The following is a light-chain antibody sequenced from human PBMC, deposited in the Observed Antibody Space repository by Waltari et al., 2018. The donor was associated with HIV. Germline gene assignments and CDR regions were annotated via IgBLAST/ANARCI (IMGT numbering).Light chain of an antibody. J-gene: IGLJ1*01. CDR2: QNN. Sequence: SFELTQSPSVSVSPGQPASITSSGDRFGVYYVCWYQPKPGQSPALVIYQNNKRPPGIPERFSGSNSGNTATLTISGTQAMDEADYYCQAWDSVTGVFGTGNKVTVL. CDR1: RFGVYY. CDR3: QAWDSVTGV. V-gene: IGLV3-1*01.